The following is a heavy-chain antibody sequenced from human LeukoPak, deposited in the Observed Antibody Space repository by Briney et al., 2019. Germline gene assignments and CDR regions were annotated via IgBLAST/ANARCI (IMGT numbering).Heavy chain of an antibody. J-gene: IGHJ3*02. V-gene: IGHV3-48*01. CDR3: AKAIMIVVVRDAFDI. D-gene: IGHD3-22*01. Sequence: PGGSLRLSCAASGFTFSSYAMHWVRQAPGKGLEWVSYISSSGSTIYYADSVKGRFTISRDNSKNTLYLQMNSLRAEDTAVYYCAKAIMIVVVRDAFDIWGQGTMVTVSS. CDR1: GFTFSSYA. CDR2: ISSSGSTI.